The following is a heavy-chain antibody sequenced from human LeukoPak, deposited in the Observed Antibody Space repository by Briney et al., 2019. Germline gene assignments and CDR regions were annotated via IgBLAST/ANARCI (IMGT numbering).Heavy chain of an antibody. CDR2: ISAYNGNT. CDR1: GYTFTSYG. Sequence: SVKVSCKASGYTFTSYGISWVPQAPGQGLEWIGWISAYNGNTNYAQKLQGRVTMTTDTSTSTAYMELSSLRSDDTAVYYCGRDVILTTRRITIFGVVITSLGYWGQGTLVTVSS. CDR3: GRDVILTTRRITIFGVVITSLGY. D-gene: IGHD3-3*01. J-gene: IGHJ4*02. V-gene: IGHV1-18*01.